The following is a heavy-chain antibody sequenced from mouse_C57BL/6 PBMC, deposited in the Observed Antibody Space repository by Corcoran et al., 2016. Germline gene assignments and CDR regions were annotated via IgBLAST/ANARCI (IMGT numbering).Heavy chain of an antibody. CDR3: ARYDGNHAWFAY. CDR1: GYTFTSYW. V-gene: IGHV1-55*01. CDR2: IYPGSGST. D-gene: IGHD2-1*01. J-gene: IGHJ3*01. Sequence: QVQLQQPGAELVKPGASVKMSCKASGYTFTSYWITWVKQRPGQGLEWIGDIYPGSGSTKYNEKFKSKATLTVDTTSSTAYMQLSSLTSEDSAVYYCARYDGNHAWFAYWGQGTLVTVSA.